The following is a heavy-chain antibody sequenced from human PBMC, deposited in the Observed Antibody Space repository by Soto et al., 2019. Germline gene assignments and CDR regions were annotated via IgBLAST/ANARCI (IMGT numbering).Heavy chain of an antibody. CDR3: ARFFIQSAATTPFDP. Sequence: GGSLRLSCAASGFTLSDYYMSWIRQPPGKGLEWVSYISTSSTYTNYADSVKGRFTISRDNAKSSVYLQMDSLRPEDTAVYYCARFFIQSAATTPFDPWGQGTLVTVSS. D-gene: IGHD1-1*01. CDR1: GFTLSDYY. V-gene: IGHV3-11*06. CDR2: ISTSSTYT. J-gene: IGHJ5*02.